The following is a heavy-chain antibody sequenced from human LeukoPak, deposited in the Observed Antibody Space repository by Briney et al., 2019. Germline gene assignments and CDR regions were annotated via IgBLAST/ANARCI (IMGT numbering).Heavy chain of an antibody. CDR1: GGSFSGYY. J-gene: IGHJ4*02. CDR3: ASSRYSSSWYPPYYFDY. Sequence: SETLSLTCAVYGGSFSGYYWSWIRQPPGKGLEWIGEINHSGSTNYNPSLKSRVTISVDTSKNQFSLKLSSVTAADTAVYYCASSRYSSSWYPPYYFDYWGQGTLVTVSS. V-gene: IGHV4-34*01. D-gene: IGHD6-13*01. CDR2: INHSGST.